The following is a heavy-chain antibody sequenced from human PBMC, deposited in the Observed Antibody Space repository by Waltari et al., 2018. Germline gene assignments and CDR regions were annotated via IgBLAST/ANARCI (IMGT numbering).Heavy chain of an antibody. D-gene: IGHD3-9*01. CDR1: EFSFINHG. CDR3: AKYKRYFTDPFDL. CDR2: ISYDGSKY. J-gene: IGHJ3*01. Sequence: QLQLVESGGGVVQPGGSLRLSCTASEFSFINHGIHWVRLAPGQWLEWVDVISYDGSKYDFGDTVKGRLTISREKSRYTVLLQMNSLEADDTAVYYCAKYKRYFTDPFDLCGLGTMVTVSS. V-gene: IGHV3-30*18.